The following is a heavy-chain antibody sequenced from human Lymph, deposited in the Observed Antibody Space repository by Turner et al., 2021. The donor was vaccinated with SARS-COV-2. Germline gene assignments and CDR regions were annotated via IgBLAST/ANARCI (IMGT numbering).Heavy chain of an antibody. J-gene: IGHJ4*02. CDR3: AGVIAVAGTYPDEYYFDY. V-gene: IGHV1-18*04. CDR1: GSTLTSYG. Sequence: QVQLGQSGTEVKKPGASVKVPCTASGSTLTSYGISWVRQAPGQGLGWMGWISTNNGNRNYAQTLHGRVTMTTDTTTSTAYMELRSLGTDEAAVYYCAGVIAVAGTYPDEYYFDYWGQGTLVTVSS. D-gene: IGHD6-19*01. CDR2: ISTNNGNR.